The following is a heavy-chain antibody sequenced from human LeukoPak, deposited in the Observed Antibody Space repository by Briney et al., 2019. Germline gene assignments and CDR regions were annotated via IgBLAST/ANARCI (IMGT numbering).Heavy chain of an antibody. V-gene: IGHV4-59*01. J-gene: IGHJ5*02. CDR3: ARGGPRDWFDP. Sequence: PSETLSLTCTVSGGSISSYYWSWIRQPPGKGLEWIGYIYYSGSTNYNPSLKSRVTISVDTSKNQFSLKLSSVTAADTAVYYCARGGPRDWFDPWGQGTLVTVSS. CDR1: GGSISSYY. CDR2: IYYSGST.